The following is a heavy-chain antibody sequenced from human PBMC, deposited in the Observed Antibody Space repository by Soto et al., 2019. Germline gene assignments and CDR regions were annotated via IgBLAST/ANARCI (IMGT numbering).Heavy chain of an antibody. CDR2: IKQDGSEK. Sequence: GWSLRLSCAAAGFTCSSYWMSWVRQAPGKGLEWVANIKQDGSEKYYVDSVKGRFTISRDNAKNSLYLQMNSLRAEDTAVYYCESAVAGGGFDYWGQGTLVTASS. D-gene: IGHD6-13*01. CDR3: ESAVAGGGFDY. V-gene: IGHV3-7*03. CDR1: GFTCSSYW. J-gene: IGHJ4*02.